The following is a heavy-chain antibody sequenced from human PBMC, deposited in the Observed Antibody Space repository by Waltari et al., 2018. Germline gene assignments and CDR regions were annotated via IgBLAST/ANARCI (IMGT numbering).Heavy chain of an antibody. CDR1: SYSITSGYY. Sequence: QVHLQESGPGLVKPSETLSLTCDVSSYSITSGYYWGWIRQPPGKGLEWLGSIYHRGDTYSNPSRRSRVTISVDTSKNQFSLRLRSVTAADTAIYFCAREDGLRIDYWGQGALVTVSS. J-gene: IGHJ4*02. V-gene: IGHV4-38-2*02. CDR3: AREDGLRIDY. D-gene: IGHD2-21*02. CDR2: IYHRGDT.